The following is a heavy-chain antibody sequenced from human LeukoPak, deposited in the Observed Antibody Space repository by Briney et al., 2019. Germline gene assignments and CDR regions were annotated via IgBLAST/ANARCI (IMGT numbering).Heavy chain of an antibody. J-gene: IGHJ4*02. CDR1: GGSISSYY. Sequence: PSETLSLTCTVSGGSISSYYWSWIRQPPGKGLEWIGEINHSGSTNYNPSLKSRVTISVDTSKNQFSLKLSSVTAADTAVYYCARGQEYCSSTSCYTGGPNFDYWGQGTLVTVSS. V-gene: IGHV4-34*01. CDR3: ARGQEYCSSTSCYTGGPNFDY. CDR2: INHSGST. D-gene: IGHD2-2*02.